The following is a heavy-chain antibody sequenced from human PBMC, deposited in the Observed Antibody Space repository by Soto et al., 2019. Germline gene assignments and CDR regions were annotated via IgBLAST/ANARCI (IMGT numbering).Heavy chain of an antibody. D-gene: IGHD3-10*01. CDR3: ATAALPGEYYYGMDV. CDR2: IVVGSGNT. J-gene: IGHJ6*02. V-gene: IGHV1-58*01. Sequence: QMQLVQSGPEVKKPGTSVKVSCKASRFTFTRSAVQWVRQARGQRLEWIGRIVVGSGNTDYAQKFQERVTISRDRSTSTIYMELSSLRSEDTAVYYCATAALPGEYYYGMDVWGQGTTVTVSS. CDR1: RFTFTRSA.